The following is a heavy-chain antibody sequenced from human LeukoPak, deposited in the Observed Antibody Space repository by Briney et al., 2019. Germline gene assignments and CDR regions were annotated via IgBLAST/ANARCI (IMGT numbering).Heavy chain of an antibody. CDR3: ARETDFYSSSSGEGY. J-gene: IGHJ4*02. CDR2: IIPIFGTA. Sequence: SVKVSCKASGYTFTGYYMHWVRQAPGQGLEWMGGIIPIFGTANYAQKFQGRVTITADKSTSTAYMELSSLRSEDTAVYYCARETDFYSSSSGEGYWGQGTLVTVSS. CDR1: GYTFTGYY. D-gene: IGHD6-6*01. V-gene: IGHV1-69*06.